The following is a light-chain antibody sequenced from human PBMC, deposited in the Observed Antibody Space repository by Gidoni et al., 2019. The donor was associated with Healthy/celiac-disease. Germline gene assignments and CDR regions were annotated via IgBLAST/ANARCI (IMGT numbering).Light chain of an antibody. V-gene: IGLV1-44*01. Sequence: QSVLTQPPSASGTPGQRVTISCSVSSSNIGSNTVIWYQQRPGTAPKLLINSNNQRPSGVPDRFSGSKSGTSASLAISGLQSEDEADYYCAAWDDSLNGYWVFGGGTKLTVL. CDR2: SNN. J-gene: IGLJ3*02. CDR3: AAWDDSLNGYWV. CDR1: SSNIGSNT.